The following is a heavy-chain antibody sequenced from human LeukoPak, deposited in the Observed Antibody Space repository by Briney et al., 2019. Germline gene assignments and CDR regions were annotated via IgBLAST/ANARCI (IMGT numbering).Heavy chain of an antibody. D-gene: IGHD6-13*01. CDR3: ARDLVRQQLVNYFDY. CDR1: GFTVSSNY. CDR2: IYSGGST. J-gene: IGHJ4*02. V-gene: IGHV3-66*01. Sequence: GGSLRLSCAASGFTVSSNYMSWVRQAPGKGPEWVSVIYSGGSTYYADSVKGRFTISRDNSKNTLYLQMNSLRAEDTAVYYCARDLVRQQLVNYFDYWGQGTLVTVSS.